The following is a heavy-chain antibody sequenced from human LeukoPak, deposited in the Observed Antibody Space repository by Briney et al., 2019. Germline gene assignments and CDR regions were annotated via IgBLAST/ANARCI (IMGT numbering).Heavy chain of an antibody. CDR3: ARLSGDILTGYQVPMWFDP. V-gene: IGHV1-69*01. J-gene: IGHJ5*02. CDR2: IIPIFGTA. CDR1: GGAFSSYA. Sequence: SVKVSCKAAGGAFSSYAISWVRQAPGQGLEWMGGIIPIFGTANYAQKFQGRVTITADESTSTAYMELSSLRSEDTAVYYCARLSGDILTGYQVPMWFDPWGQGTLVTVSS. D-gene: IGHD3-9*01.